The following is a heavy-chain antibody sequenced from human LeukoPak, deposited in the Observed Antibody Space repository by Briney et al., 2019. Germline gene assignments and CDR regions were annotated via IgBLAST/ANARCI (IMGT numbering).Heavy chain of an antibody. V-gene: IGHV3-11*04. J-gene: IGHJ4*02. CDR3: ASSYYDSSGYSDY. Sequence: GGSLRLSCAASGFTFTDYYMSWIRQAPGKGLEWVSYISNSGSTTNYADSVKGRFTISRDNAKNSLYLQMNSLRAEDTAVYYCASSYYDSSGYSDYWGQGTLVTVSS. CDR2: ISNSGSTT. D-gene: IGHD3-22*01. CDR1: GFTFTDYY.